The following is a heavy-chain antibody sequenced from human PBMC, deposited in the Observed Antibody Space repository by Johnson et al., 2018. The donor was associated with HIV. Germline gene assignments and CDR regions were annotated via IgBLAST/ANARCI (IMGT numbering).Heavy chain of an antibody. CDR1: GFSFSSYA. V-gene: IGHV3-30*14. CDR3: AREPSGCSGGSCYSWGAFDI. J-gene: IGHJ3*02. CDR2: ISYDGSNK. D-gene: IGHD2-15*01. Sequence: QVQLVESGGGVVQPGGSLRLSCAASGFSFSSYAMHWVRQAPGKGLEWVAVISYDGSNKYYADSVKGRFTISRDNSKNTLSLQMSSLRGEDTAVYYCAREPSGCSGGSCYSWGAFDIWGQGTTVTV.